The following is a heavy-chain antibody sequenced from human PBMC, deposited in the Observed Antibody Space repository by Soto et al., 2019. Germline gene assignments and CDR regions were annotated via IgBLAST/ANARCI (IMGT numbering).Heavy chain of an antibody. J-gene: IGHJ5*02. CDR2: IYPDDSDT. CDR1: GYSLTNYW. Sequence: GESLKISCKGSGYSLTNYWIGWVRQMPGKGLEWMGMIYPDDSDTKYSPSFQGQVTFSADKSINTAYLQWSSLKASDTAIYYCARLAWLSIAASFDPWGQGTLVTVYS. V-gene: IGHV5-51*01. D-gene: IGHD3-3*01. CDR3: ARLAWLSIAASFDP.